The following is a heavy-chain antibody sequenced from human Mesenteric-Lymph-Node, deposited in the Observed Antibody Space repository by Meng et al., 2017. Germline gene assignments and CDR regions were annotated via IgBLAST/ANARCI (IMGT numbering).Heavy chain of an antibody. Sequence: GQLEESGPGRVKPSQTLSFTCTVSGDSIRSDIWWSWVRQPPGKGLEWIGEVYHRGDTNYNPSLKSRVVISVDRSKNQFSLNVSSVTAADTAVYYCGRDQGRQLINHWGQGTLVTVSS. V-gene: IGHV4-4*02. CDR1: GDSIRSDIW. D-gene: IGHD1-1*01. J-gene: IGHJ4*02. CDR3: GRDQGRQLINH. CDR2: VYHRGDT.